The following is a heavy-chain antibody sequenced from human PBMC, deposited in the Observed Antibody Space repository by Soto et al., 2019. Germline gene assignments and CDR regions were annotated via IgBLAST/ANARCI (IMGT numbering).Heavy chain of an antibody. CDR2: IYPSDSDT. J-gene: IGHJ4*02. CDR1: GYSFTNYW. CDR3: ARHGGNYDF. Sequence: PGESLKISCKASGYSFTNYWIAWVRQMPGEGLEWMGIIYPSDSDTRYSPSFEGQVTISADTSISTAYLQWSSLKASDTAMYYCARHGGNYDFWGQGTLVTVSS. D-gene: IGHD2-15*01. V-gene: IGHV5-51*01.